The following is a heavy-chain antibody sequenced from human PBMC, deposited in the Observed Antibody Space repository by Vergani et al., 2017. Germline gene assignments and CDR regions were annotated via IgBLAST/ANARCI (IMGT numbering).Heavy chain of an antibody. J-gene: IGHJ6*03. CDR2: IIPIFGTA. CDR1: GVTFSSYA. D-gene: IGHD5-18*01. Sequence: QVQLVQSGAEVKKPGSSVKVSCKASGVTFSSYAISWVRQAPGQGLEWMGGIIPIFGTANYAQKFQGRVTITADESTSTAYMELSSLRSDDTAVYYCAGGYSYGYYYYYYMAVWGRGSTVTVSS. CDR3: AGGYSYGYYYYYYMAV. V-gene: IGHV1-69*01.